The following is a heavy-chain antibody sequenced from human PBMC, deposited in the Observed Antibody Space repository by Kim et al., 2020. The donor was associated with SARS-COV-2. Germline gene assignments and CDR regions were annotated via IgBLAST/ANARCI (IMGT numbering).Heavy chain of an antibody. Sequence: ASVKVSCKTSDFTFTNYFIHWVRQAPGQGLKGMGLTNPTGGSTSSERKFQARVIMTRDTSTTTVFMEMSSLRSDDTAMYFCARGSWPIDYWGQGTLVTVSP. CDR1: DFTFTNYF. CDR2: TNPTGGST. CDR3: ARGSWPIDY. V-gene: IGHV1-46*01. D-gene: IGHD6-13*01. J-gene: IGHJ4*02.